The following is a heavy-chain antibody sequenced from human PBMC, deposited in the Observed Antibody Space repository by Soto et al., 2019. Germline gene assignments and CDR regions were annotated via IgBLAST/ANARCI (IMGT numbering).Heavy chain of an antibody. CDR1: GGTFSSYA. V-gene: IGHV1-69*01. CDR3: ARAIVVVPAAIGASYYYYGMDV. J-gene: IGHJ6*02. Sequence: QVQLVQSGAEVKKPGSSVKVSCKASGGTFSSYAISWVRQAPGQGLEWMGGIIPIFGTANYAQKFQGRVTITADESTSTAYMELRSLRSEDKAVYYCARAIVVVPAAIGASYYYYGMDVWGQGTTVTVYS. D-gene: IGHD2-2*01. CDR2: IIPIFGTA.